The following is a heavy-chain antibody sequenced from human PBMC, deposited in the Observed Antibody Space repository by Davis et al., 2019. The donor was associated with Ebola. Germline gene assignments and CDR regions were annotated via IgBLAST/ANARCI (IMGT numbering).Heavy chain of an antibody. J-gene: IGHJ4*02. CDR2: IGESGGST. Sequence: GESLKISCAASGFTFSRYAMSWVRQAPGKGLEWVSAIGESGGSTYYADSVRRRFTISRDNSKNTLYLQMNSLRAEDTAVYYCAREGDTAMEFDYWGQGTLVTVSS. D-gene: IGHD5-18*01. V-gene: IGHV3-23*01. CDR1: GFTFSRYA. CDR3: AREGDTAMEFDY.